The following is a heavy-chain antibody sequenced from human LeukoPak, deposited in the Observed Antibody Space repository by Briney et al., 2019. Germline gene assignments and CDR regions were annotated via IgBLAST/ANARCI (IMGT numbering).Heavy chain of an antibody. CDR2: IYYSGST. CDR1: GGSISSYY. D-gene: IGHD3-10*01. V-gene: IGHV4-59*12. CDR3: AKSNGYGLVDI. Sequence: SETLSLTCTVSGGSISSYYWSWIRQPPGKGLEWIGYIYYSGSTNYNPSLKSRVTISVETSKNQYSLKLNSVTAADTAVYYCAKSNGYGLVDIWGQGTMVSVSS. J-gene: IGHJ3*02.